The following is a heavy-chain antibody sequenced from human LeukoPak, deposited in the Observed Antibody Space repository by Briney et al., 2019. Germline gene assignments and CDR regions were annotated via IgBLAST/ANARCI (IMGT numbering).Heavy chain of an antibody. CDR3: ARHYSLVGDDYFDY. CDR2: IYYSGTT. J-gene: IGHJ4*02. D-gene: IGHD4-17*01. Sequence: SETLSLTCPVSGDSLSSSTYYWGWIRQPPGRGLEWIGSIYYSGTTYYNPSLKSRVTISVDPSKNQLSLKVSSVTAADTAVYYCARHYSLVGDDYFDYWGQGTLVTVS. V-gene: IGHV4-39*01. CDR1: GDSLSSSTYY.